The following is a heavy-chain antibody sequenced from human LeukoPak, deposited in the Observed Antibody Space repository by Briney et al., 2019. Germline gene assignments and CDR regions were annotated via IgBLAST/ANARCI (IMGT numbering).Heavy chain of an antibody. Sequence: GGSLRLSCSASGFIFSNFVMHWVRQARGKGLVWVARIPSDDNPTNYADSVQGRFTISRDNAKNTLYLHMNDLRVEDTAVYFCARDHYFKIDYWGQGTPVTVSS. CDR3: ARDHYFKIDY. CDR2: IPSDDNPT. D-gene: IGHD3-10*01. J-gene: IGHJ4*02. V-gene: IGHV3-74*01. CDR1: GFIFSNFV.